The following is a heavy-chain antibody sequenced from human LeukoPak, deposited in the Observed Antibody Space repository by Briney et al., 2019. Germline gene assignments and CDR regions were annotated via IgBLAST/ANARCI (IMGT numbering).Heavy chain of an antibody. Sequence: PSQTLSLTCTVSGGSISSGDYYWGWSRQPPGKGEEWIGYIYYSGSTYYNPSPKSRVTISVDTSKHQFSLKLISVTAADTAVYYCARVNPYYGSGSYLNWFDPWGQGTLVTVSS. CDR3: ARVNPYYGSGSYLNWFDP. CDR1: GGSISSGDYY. J-gene: IGHJ5*02. V-gene: IGHV4-30-4*08. D-gene: IGHD3-10*01. CDR2: IYYSGST.